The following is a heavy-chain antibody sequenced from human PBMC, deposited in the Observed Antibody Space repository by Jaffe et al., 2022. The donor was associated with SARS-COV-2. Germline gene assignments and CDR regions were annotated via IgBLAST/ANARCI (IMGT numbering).Heavy chain of an antibody. CDR2: ISYDGSNK. V-gene: IGHV3-30*18. CDR1: GFTFSSYG. J-gene: IGHJ6*02. Sequence: QVQLVESGGGVVQPGRSLRLSCAASGFTFSSYGMHWVRQAPGKGLEWVAVISYDGSNKYYADSVKGRFTISRDNSKNTLYLQMNSLRAEDTAVYYCAKCWGEVTTIFGVVIPPRHGMDVWGQGTTVTVSS. CDR3: AKCWGEVTTIFGVVIPPRHGMDV. D-gene: IGHD3-3*01.